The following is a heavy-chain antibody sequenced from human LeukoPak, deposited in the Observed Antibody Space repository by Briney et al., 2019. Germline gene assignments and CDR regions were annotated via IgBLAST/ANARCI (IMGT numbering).Heavy chain of an antibody. Sequence: ASVKVSCKASGYTFTSYGISWVRQAPGQGLEWIGWISAYNGNTNYAQKLQGRVTMTTDTSTSTAYMELRSLRSDDTAVYYCARVPIAAAATTYYYYYYYMDVWGKGTTVTVSS. CDR2: ISAYNGNT. CDR1: GYTFTSYG. V-gene: IGHV1-18*01. D-gene: IGHD6-13*01. CDR3: ARVPIAAAATTYYYYYYYMDV. J-gene: IGHJ6*03.